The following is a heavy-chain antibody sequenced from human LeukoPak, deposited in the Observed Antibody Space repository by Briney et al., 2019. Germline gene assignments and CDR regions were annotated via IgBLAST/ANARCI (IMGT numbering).Heavy chain of an antibody. CDR1: GFTFNSYS. CDR2: ISSGSKYI. J-gene: IGHJ4*02. CDR3: ARALSYSYGSMDF. D-gene: IGHD5-18*01. V-gene: IGHV3-21*01. Sequence: PGGSLRLSCAASGFTFNSYSMNWVRQALGKGLEWVSSISSGSKYIYNADSVKGRFTISRDNAKNSLYLQMNSLRAEDTAVYYCARALSYSYGSMDFWGQGTLVIVSS.